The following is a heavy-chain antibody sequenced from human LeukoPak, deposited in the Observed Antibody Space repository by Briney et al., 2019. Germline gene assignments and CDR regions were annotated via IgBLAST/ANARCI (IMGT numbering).Heavy chain of an antibody. CDR1: GFTFDDFG. J-gene: IGHJ3*02. D-gene: IGHD2-2*01. V-gene: IGHV3-20*04. Sequence: GGSLRLSCAVSGFTFDDFGMSWVRQAPGKGLEWVSGIVWNGGETGCADSVKGRFTISRDNAENSLYLEMNSLRVDDTALYYCARDSDLRYAFGHYGDAFDIWGQGTMVTVSA. CDR2: IVWNGGET. CDR3: ARDSDLRYAFGHYGDAFDI.